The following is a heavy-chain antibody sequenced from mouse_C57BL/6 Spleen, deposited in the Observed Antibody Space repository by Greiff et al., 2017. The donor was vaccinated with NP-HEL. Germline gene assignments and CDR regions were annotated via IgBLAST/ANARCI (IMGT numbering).Heavy chain of an antibody. D-gene: IGHD1-1*01. CDR2: IHPNSGST. V-gene: IGHV1-64*01. Sequence: QVQLQQPGAELVKPGASVKLSCKASGYTFTSYWMHWVKQRPGQGLEWIGMIHPNSGSTNYNEKFKSKATLTVDKSSSTAYMQLSSLTSEDSAVYYCARWVTTVVNYFDYWGQGTTLTVSS. CDR1: GYTFTSYW. J-gene: IGHJ2*01. CDR3: ARWVTTVVNYFDY.